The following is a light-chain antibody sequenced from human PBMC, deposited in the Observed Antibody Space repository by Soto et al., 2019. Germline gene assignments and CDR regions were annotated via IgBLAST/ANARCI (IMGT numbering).Light chain of an antibody. Sequence: QLVLTQSPSASASLGASVKLTCTLSSGHGNYVIAWHQQQPEKGPRYLMKVKSDGSHSKWDGIPDRFSGSSSGAERYLAISSLQSEDEADYYCQTWDNGNVGFGGGTKLTV. CDR2: VKSDGSH. CDR3: QTWDNGNVG. V-gene: IGLV4-69*01. J-gene: IGLJ2*01. CDR1: SGHGNYV.